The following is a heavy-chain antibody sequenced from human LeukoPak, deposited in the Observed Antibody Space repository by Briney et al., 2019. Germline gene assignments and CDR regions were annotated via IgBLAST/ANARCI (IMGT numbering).Heavy chain of an antibody. Sequence: PSETLSLTCTVSGGYINSYYWSWIRQPPGKGLEWIGYIYYSGSTNYNPSLKSRVTISVDTSKNQFSLKLSSVTAADTAVYYCARWVYDTFDCWGQGTLVTVSS. CDR3: ARWVYDTFDC. D-gene: IGHD6-13*01. CDR2: IYYSGST. V-gene: IGHV4-59*01. CDR1: GGYINSYY. J-gene: IGHJ4*02.